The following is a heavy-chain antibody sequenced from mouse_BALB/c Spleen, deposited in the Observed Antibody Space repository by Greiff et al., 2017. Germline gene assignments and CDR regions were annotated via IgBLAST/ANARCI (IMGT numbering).Heavy chain of an antibody. V-gene: IGHV1S81*02. CDR1: GYTFTSYW. D-gene: IGHD2-3*01. CDR3: ARLEYDPRPFAWFAY. Sequence: QVQLKQPGAELVKPGASVKLSCKASGYTFTSYWMHWVKQRPGQGLEWIGEINPSNGRTNYNEKFKSKATLTVDKSSSTAYMQLSSLTSEDSAVYYCARLEYDPRPFAWFAYWGQGTLVTVSA. CDR2: INPSNGRT. J-gene: IGHJ3*01.